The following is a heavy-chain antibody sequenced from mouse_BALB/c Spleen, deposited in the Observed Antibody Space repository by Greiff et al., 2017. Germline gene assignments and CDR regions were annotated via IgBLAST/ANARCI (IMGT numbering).Heavy chain of an antibody. D-gene: IGHD2-14*01. CDR2: IWSGGSS. J-gene: IGHJ2*01. CDR3: ARGGYRYDCDY. V-gene: IGHV2-2*03. CDR1: GFSLTSYG. Sequence: QVQLKQSGPGLVQPSQSLSITCTVSGFSLTSYGVHWVRQSPGKGLEWLGVIWSGGSSDYNAAFISRLSISKNNSKSQVFFKMISLQSNDAAIYYCARGGYRYDCDYWGQGTTRTVSS.